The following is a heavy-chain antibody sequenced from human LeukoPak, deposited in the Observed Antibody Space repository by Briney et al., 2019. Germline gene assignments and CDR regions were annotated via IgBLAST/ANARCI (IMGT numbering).Heavy chain of an antibody. D-gene: IGHD3-10*01. CDR3: ARGYYYGSGRVWGFDY. CDR1: GGSFSGYY. J-gene: IGHJ4*02. V-gene: IGHV4-34*01. CDR2: INHSGST. Sequence: SETLSLTCAVYGGSFSGYYWSWIRQPPGKGLEWIGEINHSGSTNYNPSLKGRVTISVDTSKNQFSLKLSSVTAADTAVYYCARGYYYGSGRVWGFDYWGQGTLVTVSS.